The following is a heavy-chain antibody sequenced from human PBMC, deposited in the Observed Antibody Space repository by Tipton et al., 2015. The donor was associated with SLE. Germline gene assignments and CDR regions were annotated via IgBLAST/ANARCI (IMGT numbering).Heavy chain of an antibody. CDR3: ARDHFAGDYQGEYYYYGMDV. Sequence: TLSLTCTVSGGSISSYYWSWIRQHPGKGLEWIGYIYYSGSTNYNPSLKSRVTISVDTSKNQFSLKLSSVTAADTAVYYCARDHFAGDYQGEYYYYGMDVWGQGTTVTVSS. D-gene: IGHD4-17*01. CDR1: GGSISSYY. CDR2: IYYSGST. J-gene: IGHJ6*02. V-gene: IGHV4-59*12.